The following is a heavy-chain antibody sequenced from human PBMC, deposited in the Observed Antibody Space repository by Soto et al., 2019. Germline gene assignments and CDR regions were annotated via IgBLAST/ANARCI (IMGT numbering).Heavy chain of an antibody. CDR1: GFGFSTSE. V-gene: IGHV3-48*03. J-gene: IGHJ3*02. CDR3: APRKFGSFNIAAFEI. CDR2: ISKSSVTT. D-gene: IGHD3-16*01. Sequence: EVQLVESGGGLVQPGGSLRLSCAASGFGFSTSEMNWVRQAPGKGLEWISYISKSSVTTHYADSVKGRFTISRDNAKNSLYLQMNSLIVEDTALYYCAPRKFGSFNIAAFEIWGQGTMVTVSS.